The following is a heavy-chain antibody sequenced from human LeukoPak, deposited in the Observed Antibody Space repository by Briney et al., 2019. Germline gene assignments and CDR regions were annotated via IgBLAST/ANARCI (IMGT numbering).Heavy chain of an antibody. V-gene: IGHV3-53*01. CDR1: GFTFSDYY. CDR2: IYSAGNT. D-gene: IGHD2-2*01. CDR3: AKEGSIVLVPAALDY. J-gene: IGHJ4*02. Sequence: PGGSLRLSCAASGFTFSDYYMSWIRQAPGKGLEWVSVIYSAGNTYYADSVKGRFTISRDNSKNTLYLQMNSLRAEDTAVYYCAKEGSIVLVPAALDYWGQGTLVTVSS.